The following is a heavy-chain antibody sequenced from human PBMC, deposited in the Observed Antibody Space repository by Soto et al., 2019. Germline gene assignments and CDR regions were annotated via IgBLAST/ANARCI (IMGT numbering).Heavy chain of an antibody. CDR2: IKQDGSEK. Sequence: GGSLRLSCTASGFTFSNFWMSWVRQAPGKGLEWVANIKQDGSEKSYVDSVKGRFTISRDNAKNSLYLEMNRLRAEDTAVYYCARDSQDAFWSSYYRYYYYYMDVWGKGTTVTVSS. CDR3: ARDSQDAFWSSYYRYYYYYMDV. V-gene: IGHV3-7*01. CDR1: GFTFSNFW. D-gene: IGHD3-3*01. J-gene: IGHJ6*03.